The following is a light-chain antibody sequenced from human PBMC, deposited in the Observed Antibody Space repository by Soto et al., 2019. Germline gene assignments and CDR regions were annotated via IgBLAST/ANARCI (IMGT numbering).Light chain of an antibody. CDR1: QSISSTF. CDR3: QQYESSWT. Sequence: EIVLTQSPGTLSLALGERATLSCRASQSISSTFLAWYQHKPGQAPRVLIYGASRRATGIPDRFSGSGSGTDFTLTISRLEPEDFAVYYCQQYESSWTFGQGTKVEMK. CDR2: GAS. V-gene: IGKV3-20*01. J-gene: IGKJ1*01.